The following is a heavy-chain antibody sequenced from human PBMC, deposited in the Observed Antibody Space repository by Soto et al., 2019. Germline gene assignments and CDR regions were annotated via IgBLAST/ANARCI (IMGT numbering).Heavy chain of an antibody. CDR1: GLSVSSTDM. CDR2: IHHSGST. CDR3: VRGILS. Sequence: LRLSCAASGLSVSSTDMSWVRQHPGKGLEWIGNIHHSGSTFYNPSLKSRVSISVDTSKNQFSLKLSSVTAADTAVYFCVRGILSWGQGTLVT. V-gene: IGHV4-31*02. J-gene: IGHJ1*01.